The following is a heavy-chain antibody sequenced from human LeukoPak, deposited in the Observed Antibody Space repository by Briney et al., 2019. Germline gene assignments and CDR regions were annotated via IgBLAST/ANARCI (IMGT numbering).Heavy chain of an antibody. CDR3: TRLSIGYCSSTSCQDFDY. Sequence: PGGSLRLSCAASGFTFSGSAMHWVRQASGKGLEWVGRIRSKANSYATAYAASVKGRFTISRDDSKNTAYLQMNSLKTEDTAVYYCTRLSIGYCSSTSCQDFDYWGQGTLVTVSS. J-gene: IGHJ4*02. CDR2: IRSKANSYAT. D-gene: IGHD2-2*01. CDR1: GFTFSGSA. V-gene: IGHV3-73*01.